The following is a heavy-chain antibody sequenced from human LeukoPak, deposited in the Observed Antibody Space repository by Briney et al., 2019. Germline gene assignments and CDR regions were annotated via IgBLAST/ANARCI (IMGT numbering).Heavy chain of an antibody. CDR1: GASISSTSW. V-gene: IGHV4-4*02. D-gene: IGHD2-2*01. CDR3: ARAQEGCSRASCYLEP. CDR2: MHHSGRT. Sequence: SGTLSLTCAISGASISSTSWWIWVRQPPGKGLEWIGEMHHSGRTNYNPSLKSRITISVDKSKNQVFLRLNSVAAADTALYYCARAQEGCSRASCYLEPWGQGTLVTVSS. J-gene: IGHJ5*02.